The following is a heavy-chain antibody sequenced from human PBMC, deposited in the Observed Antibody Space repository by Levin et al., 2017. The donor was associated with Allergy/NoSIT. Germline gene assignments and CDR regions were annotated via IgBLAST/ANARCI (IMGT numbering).Heavy chain of an antibody. J-gene: IGHJ1*01. CDR3: AITDDYDESSGYYEPPEEYFEH. D-gene: IGHD3-22*01. CDR2: IYTSGST. V-gene: IGHV4-4*07. Sequence: SETLSLTCTVSGGSISSYYWSWIRQPAGKGLEWIGRIYTSGSTNYNPSLKSRVTMSVDTSKNQFSLKLSSVTAADTAVYYCAITDDYDESSGYYEPPEEYFEHWGQGTLVTVSS. CDR1: GGSISSYY.